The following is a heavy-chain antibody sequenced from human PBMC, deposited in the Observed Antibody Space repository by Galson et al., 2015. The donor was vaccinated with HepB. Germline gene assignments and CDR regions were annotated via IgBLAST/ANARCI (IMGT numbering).Heavy chain of an antibody. V-gene: IGHV4-30-4*07. Sequence: TLSLTCTVSGGSISSGGYSWSWIRQPPGKGLEWIGYIYYSGSTYYNLSLKSRVTISIDTSKNQFSLQLSSVTAADTAVYYCARGDSSGSPGWFDPWGQGTLVTVSS. CDR3: ARGDSSGSPGWFDP. J-gene: IGHJ5*02. CDR2: IYYSGST. D-gene: IGHD6-19*01. CDR1: GGSISSGGYS.